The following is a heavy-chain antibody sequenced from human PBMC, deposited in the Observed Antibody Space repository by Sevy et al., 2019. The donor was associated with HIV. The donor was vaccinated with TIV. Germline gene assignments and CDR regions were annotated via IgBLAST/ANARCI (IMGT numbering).Heavy chain of an antibody. J-gene: IGHJ3*02. D-gene: IGHD3-10*01. CDR3: AGHAAYYYGSGSYYKSGAFDI. V-gene: IGHV5-51*01. CDR1: GYSFTSYW. Sequence: GESLKISCKGSGYSFTSYWIGWVRQMPGKGLEWMGIIYPGDSDTRYSPSFQGQVTISADKSISTAYLQGSSLKASNTAIYYCAGHAAYYYGSGSYYKSGAFDIWGQGTMVTVSS. CDR2: IYPGDSDT.